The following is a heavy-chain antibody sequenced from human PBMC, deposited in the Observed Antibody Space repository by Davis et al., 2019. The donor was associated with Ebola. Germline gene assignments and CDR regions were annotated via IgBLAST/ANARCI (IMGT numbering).Heavy chain of an antibody. J-gene: IGHJ4*02. D-gene: IGHD1-7*01. V-gene: IGHV4-61*01. CDR2: IYFTGAT. CDR1: GGSVSRGSYY. Sequence: PSETLSLTCTVSGGSVSRGSYYWGWIRQPPGRGLEWIGYIYFTGATKSNPSLKSRVSMSMDTSKNQFSLGLSSVTAADTAVYYCARATWNYGAYYFDYWGQGTLVIVS. CDR3: ARATWNYGAYYFDY.